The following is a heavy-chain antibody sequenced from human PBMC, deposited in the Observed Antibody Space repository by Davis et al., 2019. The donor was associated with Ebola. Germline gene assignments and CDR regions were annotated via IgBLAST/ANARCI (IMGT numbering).Heavy chain of an antibody. J-gene: IGHJ4*02. V-gene: IGHV3-11*04. D-gene: IGHD3-16*01. Sequence: GESLKISCAASGFTFSDYYMSWIRQAPGKGLEWVSYISSSGSTIYYADSVKGRFTISRDNSKNTLYLQMNSLRAEDTAVYYCAKVAWGSSFYWGQGTLVTVSS. CDR1: GFTFSDYY. CDR3: AKVAWGSSFY. CDR2: ISSSGSTI.